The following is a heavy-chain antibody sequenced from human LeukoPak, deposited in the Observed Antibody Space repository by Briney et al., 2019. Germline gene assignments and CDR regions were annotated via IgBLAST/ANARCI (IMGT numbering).Heavy chain of an antibody. V-gene: IGHV3-23*01. CDR1: GFTFRSYA. CDR2: ISGSGGST. D-gene: IGHD4-23*01. J-gene: IGHJ4*02. CDR3: ANFYGGKGY. Sequence: GGSLRLSCAASGFTFRSYAMSWVRQAPGKGWEWVSAISGSGGSTYYADSVKGWFTISRDNSKNTMHLQMNRLRAEDTAVYYCANFYGGKGYWGQGTLVTVSS.